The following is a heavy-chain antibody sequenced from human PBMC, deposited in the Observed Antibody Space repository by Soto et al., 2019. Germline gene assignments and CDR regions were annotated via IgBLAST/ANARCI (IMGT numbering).Heavy chain of an antibody. CDR2: IWYDGNNK. D-gene: IGHD2-21*01. Sequence: QVQLVESGGGVVQPGRSLRLSCAASGFTFSSSGMHWVRQAPGKGLEWVSVIWYDGNNKYYADSVKGRFTISRDTSKKPVYLQMNRLRAGDKAGFYCGKGRGGGAVVPDYWGQGTLVSVSS. CDR3: GKGRGGGAVVPDY. V-gene: IGHV3-33*06. J-gene: IGHJ4*02. CDR1: GFTFSSSG.